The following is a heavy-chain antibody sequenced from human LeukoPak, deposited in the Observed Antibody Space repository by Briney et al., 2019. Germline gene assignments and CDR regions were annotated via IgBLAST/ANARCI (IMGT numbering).Heavy chain of an antibody. J-gene: IGHJ3*01. CDR2: IYTSGST. V-gene: IGHV4-4*07. CDR3: ARHRGGFDL. D-gene: IGHD2-15*01. CDR1: GYSIRSDYY. Sequence: PSETLPLTCTVSGYSIRSDYYWSWVRQPAGKGLEWIGRIYTSGSTNYNPSLKSRVTMSVDTSKNQFSLKLSSVTAADTAAYYCARHRGGFDLWGQGTMVTVSS.